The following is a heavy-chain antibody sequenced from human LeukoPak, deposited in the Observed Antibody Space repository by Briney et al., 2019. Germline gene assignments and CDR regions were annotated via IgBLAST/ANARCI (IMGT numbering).Heavy chain of an antibody. Sequence: SETLSLTCSVSGGSMTFGYSCDWLRQPPGDGLEWIANIYFRGSTSYNPSLKSRIAMSVDPSKNQYSLKLNSVTATDTAVYFCARRLHGSGNFDYWGQGILVTVSS. CDR3: ARRLHGSGNFDY. V-gene: IGHV4-39*01. D-gene: IGHD5-24*01. CDR2: IYFRGST. CDR1: GGSMTFGYS. J-gene: IGHJ4*02.